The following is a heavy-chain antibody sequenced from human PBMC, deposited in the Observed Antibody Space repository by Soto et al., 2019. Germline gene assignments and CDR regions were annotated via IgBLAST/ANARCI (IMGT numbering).Heavy chain of an antibody. D-gene: IGHD3-9*01. V-gene: IGHV4-34*01. CDR1: GGSFSGYY. J-gene: IGHJ5*02. Sequence: PSETLSLTCAVYGGSFSGYYWSWIRQPPGKGLEWIGEINHSGSTNYNPSLKSRVTISVDTSKNQFSLKLSSVTAADTAVCYCARGSAYYDILTGPRGRWFDPWGQGTLVTVSS. CDR2: INHSGST. CDR3: ARGSAYYDILTGPRGRWFDP.